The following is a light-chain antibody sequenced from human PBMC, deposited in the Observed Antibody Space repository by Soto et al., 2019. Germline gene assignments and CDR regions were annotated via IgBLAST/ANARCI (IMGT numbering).Light chain of an antibody. J-gene: IGLJ2*01. Sequence: QSALTQPASVFGSPGQSITISCTGTSSDVGGYNHVSWYQQHPGKAPKLMIYEVSNRPSGVSDRFSGSKSGTTASLTISGLQAEDEADYYCCSYRSDISVVFGGGTKVTVL. CDR2: EVS. CDR1: SSDVGGYNH. V-gene: IGLV2-14*03. CDR3: CSYRSDISVV.